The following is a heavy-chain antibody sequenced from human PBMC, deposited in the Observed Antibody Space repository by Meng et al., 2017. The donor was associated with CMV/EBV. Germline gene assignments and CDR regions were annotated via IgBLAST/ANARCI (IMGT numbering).Heavy chain of an antibody. CDR2: INHSGST. V-gene: IGHV4-34*01. D-gene: IGHD3-3*01. CDR3: ARGRTGEHDFWSGYWADY. CDR1: VGSFSGYY. J-gene: IGHJ4*02. Sequence: QVQLQQWAAVLLMPSETLSLPCAVYVGSFSGYYWSWIRQPPGKGLEWIGEINHSGSTNYNPSLKSRVTISVDTSKNQFSLKLSSVTAADTAVYYCARGRTGEHDFWSGYWADYWGQGTLVTVSS.